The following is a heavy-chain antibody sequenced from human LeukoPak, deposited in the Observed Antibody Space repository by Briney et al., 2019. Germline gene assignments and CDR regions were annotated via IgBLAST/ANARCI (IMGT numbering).Heavy chain of an antibody. CDR2: FDPEDGET. Sequence: GASVKVSCKVSGYTLTELSMHWVRQAPGKGLGWMGGFDPEDGETIYAQKFQGRVTMTEDTSTDTAYMELSSLRSEDTAVYYCATRLATDYDYVWGSYRSVDKNSAFDYWGQGTLVTVSS. D-gene: IGHD3-16*02. CDR1: GYTLTELS. J-gene: IGHJ4*02. V-gene: IGHV1-24*01. CDR3: ATRLATDYDYVWGSYRSVDKNSAFDY.